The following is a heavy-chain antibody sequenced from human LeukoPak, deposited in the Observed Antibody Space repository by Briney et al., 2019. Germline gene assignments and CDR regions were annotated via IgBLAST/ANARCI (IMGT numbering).Heavy chain of an antibody. CDR3: ARDPSLTWFDP. J-gene: IGHJ5*02. CDR1: DGSISSGSYY. V-gene: IGHV4-61*02. CDR2: IYTSGST. Sequence: PSETLSLTCTVSDGSISSGSYYWSWIRQPAGKGLEWIGRIYTSGSTNYNPSLKSRVTISVDTSKNQFSLKLSSVAAADTAVYYCARDPSLTWFDPWGQGTLVTVSS. D-gene: IGHD6-6*01.